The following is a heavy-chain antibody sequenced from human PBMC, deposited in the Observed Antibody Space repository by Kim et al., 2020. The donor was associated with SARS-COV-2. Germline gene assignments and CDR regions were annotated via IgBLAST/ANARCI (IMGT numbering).Heavy chain of an antibody. CDR3: ARRILTGYYIYYYYGMDV. V-gene: IGHV4-39*01. D-gene: IGHD3-9*01. CDR2: IYYSGST. J-gene: IGHJ6*02. CDR1: GGSISSSSYY. Sequence: SETLSLTCTVSGGSISSSSYYWGWIRQPPGKGLEWIGSIYYSGSTYYNPSLKSRVTISVDTSKNQFSLKLSSVTAADTAVYYCARRILTGYYIYYYYGMDVWGQGTTVTVSS.